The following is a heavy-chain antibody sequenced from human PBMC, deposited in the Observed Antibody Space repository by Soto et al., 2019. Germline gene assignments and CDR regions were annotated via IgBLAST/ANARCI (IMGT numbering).Heavy chain of an antibody. J-gene: IGHJ3*02. CDR2: IKSKTDGGTT. CDR1: SVSNAW. CDR3: TTAKGYCSSTSCYYNDAFDI. V-gene: IGHV3-15*07. D-gene: IGHD2-2*01. Sequence: SVSNAWMNWVRQAPGKGLEWVGRIKSKTDGGTTDYAAPVKGRFTISRDDSKNTLYLQTNSLKTEDTAVYYCTTAKGYCSSTSCYYNDAFDIWGQGTMVTVSS.